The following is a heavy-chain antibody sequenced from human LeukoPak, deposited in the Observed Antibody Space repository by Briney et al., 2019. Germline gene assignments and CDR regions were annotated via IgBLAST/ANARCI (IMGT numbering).Heavy chain of an antibody. V-gene: IGHV4-34*01. CDR2: INHSGST. CDR1: GGSFSGYY. J-gene: IGHJ4*02. CDR3: AILHHSGSSLYSDY. Sequence: SETLSLTCAVYGGSFSGYYWSWIRQPPGKGLEWIGEINHSGSTNYNPSLKSRVTISVDTSKNQFSLKLSSVTAADTAVYYCAILHHSGSSLYSDYWGQGTMVTVSS. D-gene: IGHD6-6*01.